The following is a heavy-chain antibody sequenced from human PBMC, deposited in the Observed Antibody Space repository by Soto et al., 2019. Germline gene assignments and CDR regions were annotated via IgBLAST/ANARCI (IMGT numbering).Heavy chain of an antibody. CDR3: ARIIAAAGGRRYFDL. V-gene: IGHV1-46*04. D-gene: IGHD6-13*01. CDR1: GYTFTSYY. CDR2: INPSGGST. J-gene: IGHJ2*01. Sequence: GASVKVSCKASGYTFTSYYRHWVRQAPGQGLEWMGIINPSGGSTNYADSVKGRFTISRDNAKNSLYLQMNSLRAEDTAVYYCARIIAAAGGRRYFDLWGRGTLVTVSS.